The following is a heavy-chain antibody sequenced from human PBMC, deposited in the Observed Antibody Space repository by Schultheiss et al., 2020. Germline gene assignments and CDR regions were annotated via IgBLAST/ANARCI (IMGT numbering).Heavy chain of an antibody. CDR3: ARPTTVERGAAPWGWFDP. V-gene: IGHV3-48*01. Sequence: GESLKISCAASGFTFNNYTMNWVRQAPGKGLEWVSYIDYSGATVYYADSVKGRFTISRDNAKNSLYLQMNSLRAGDTAVYYCARPTTVERGAAPWGWFDPWGQGTLVTVSS. D-gene: IGHD4-23*01. CDR2: IDYSGATV. CDR1: GFTFNNYT. J-gene: IGHJ5*02.